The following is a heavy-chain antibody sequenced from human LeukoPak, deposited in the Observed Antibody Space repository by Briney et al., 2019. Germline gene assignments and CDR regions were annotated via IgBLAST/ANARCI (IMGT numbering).Heavy chain of an antibody. CDR2: IGSDNKP. Sequence: HPGGSLRLSCAASGFTFSAYAMTWVRQAPGKGLEWVSSIGSDNKPHYSESVKGRFAISRDNSKSKLFLQLNSLRAEDTALYYCARDLHYYGAMDVRGQGTTVTVSS. CDR3: ARDLHYYGAMDV. V-gene: IGHV3-23*01. CDR1: GFTFSAYA. D-gene: IGHD3-10*01. J-gene: IGHJ6*02.